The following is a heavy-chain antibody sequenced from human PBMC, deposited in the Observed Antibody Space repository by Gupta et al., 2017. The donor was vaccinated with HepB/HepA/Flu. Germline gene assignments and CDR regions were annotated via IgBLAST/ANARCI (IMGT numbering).Heavy chain of an antibody. Sequence: EVQLVESGGGFVKPGGSLRLSCAVSGFTFSDAWMSWVRQAPGKGLEWVGRIKSKSDDETAHYAAPVKGRFTISRDDSKNTLYLQMNSLKTEDTAMYYCTTFFYASSGDYVDYWGQGTLVTVSS. V-gene: IGHV3-15*01. J-gene: IGHJ4*02. CDR3: TTFFYASSGDYVDY. CDR1: GFTFSDAW. D-gene: IGHD3-22*01. CDR2: IKSKSDDETA.